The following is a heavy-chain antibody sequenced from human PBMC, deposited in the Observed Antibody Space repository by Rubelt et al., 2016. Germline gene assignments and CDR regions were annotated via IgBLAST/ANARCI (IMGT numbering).Heavy chain of an antibody. Sequence: QVQLVQSGIEVKKPGASVKVSCKASGYTFTSYGISWVRQAPGQGLEWMGWISVYNGNTNYAQKLQGRVTMTIDTSTTTAYMELRNLRSDDTAVYYGARGDEGNWDLDYWGQGTLVTVSS. CDR2: ISVYNGNT. CDR1: GYTFTSYG. CDR3: ARGDEGNWDLDY. V-gene: IGHV1-18*01. J-gene: IGHJ4*02. D-gene: IGHD1-26*01.